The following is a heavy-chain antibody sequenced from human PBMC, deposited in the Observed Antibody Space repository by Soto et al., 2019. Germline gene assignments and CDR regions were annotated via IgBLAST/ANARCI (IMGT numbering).Heavy chain of an antibody. CDR2: ISYDGSNK. D-gene: IGHD6-13*01. CDR1: GFTFSSYG. V-gene: IGHV3-30*18. CDR3: AKDDSSSWYSYDY. J-gene: IGHJ4*02. Sequence: GGSLRLSCAASGFTFSSYGMHWVRQAPGKGLEWVAVISYDGSNKYYADSVKGRFTISRDNSKNTLYLQMNSLRAEDTAVYYCAKDDSSSWYSYDYWGQGTLVTVS.